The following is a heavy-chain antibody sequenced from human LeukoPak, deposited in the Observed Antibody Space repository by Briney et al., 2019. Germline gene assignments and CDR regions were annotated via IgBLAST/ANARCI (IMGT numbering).Heavy chain of an antibody. J-gene: IGHJ4*02. CDR2: INHSGST. CDR1: GGSFSGYY. D-gene: IGHD3-22*01. CDR3: ARLDRYYYDSSGYGFDY. Sequence: PSETLSLTCAVYGGSFSGYYWSWIRQPPGKGLEWIGEINHSGSTNYNPSLKSRVTISVDTSENQFSLKLSSVTAADTAVYYCARLDRYYYDSSGYGFDYWGQGTLITVSS. V-gene: IGHV4-34*01.